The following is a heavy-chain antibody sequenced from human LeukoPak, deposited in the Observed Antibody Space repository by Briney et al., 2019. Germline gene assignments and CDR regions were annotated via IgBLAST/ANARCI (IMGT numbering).Heavy chain of an antibody. D-gene: IGHD1-1*01. J-gene: IGHJ4*02. V-gene: IGHV3-15*01. Sequence: GGPLSLLCAPSGFPFRNARMIWAPHAPGKALEGVGRIKRKTDGGTTDYAAPVKGRFTISRDDSKNTLYLQMNSLKTEDTAVYYCTTEYSRWILSKPFDYWGQGTLVTVSS. CDR1: GFPFRNAR. CDR3: TTEYSRWILSKPFDY. CDR2: IKRKTDGGTT.